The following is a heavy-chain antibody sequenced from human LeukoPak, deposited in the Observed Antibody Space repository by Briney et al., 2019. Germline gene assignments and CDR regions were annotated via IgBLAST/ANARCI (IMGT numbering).Heavy chain of an antibody. CDR1: GFTFSHFA. J-gene: IGHJ3*02. CDR3: ARGGTDSTDALDI. Sequence: GGSLRLSCAASGFTFSHFAMHWVRQTPGKGLEYVSSISRAGQSIYYADSVRGRFTISRDNSKNTLFLQMGSLRIDDMALYYCARGGTDSTDALDIWGPGTMVTVSS. D-gene: IGHD5/OR15-5a*01. V-gene: IGHV3-64*02. CDR2: ISRAGQSI.